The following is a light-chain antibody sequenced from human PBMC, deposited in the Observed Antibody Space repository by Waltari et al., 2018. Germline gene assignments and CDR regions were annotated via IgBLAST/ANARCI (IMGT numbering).Light chain of an antibody. Sequence: QSALTKPASVSGYPGQSITISCPGSSSDIGRYNYVSWYQHNPGKVPKLLIYEVSNRPSGISERFSGSKSGNTASLTISGLQAEDDSDYYCSSFTTSNTLVYGSGTKVTVL. CDR2: EVS. CDR1: SSDIGRYNY. J-gene: IGLJ1*01. V-gene: IGLV2-14*01. CDR3: SSFTTSNTLV.